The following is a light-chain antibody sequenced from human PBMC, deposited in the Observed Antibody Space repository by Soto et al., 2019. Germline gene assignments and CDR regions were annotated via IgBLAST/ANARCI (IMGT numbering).Light chain of an antibody. J-gene: IGKJ1*01. Sequence: EIVLTQSPGTLSLSPAERATLSCRASHSPSVRSNLAWYQQKPGQAPRLLIYDASSRATGIPDRFSGSGSGTDFTLTSSRLEPEDFSLYYWHQYGSSTWTFGQGTKVDIK. V-gene: IGKV3-20*01. CDR2: DAS. CDR1: HSPSVRSN. CDR3: HQYGSSTWT.